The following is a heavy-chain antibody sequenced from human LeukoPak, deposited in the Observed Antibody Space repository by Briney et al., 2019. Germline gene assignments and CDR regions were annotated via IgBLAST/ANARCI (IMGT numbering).Heavy chain of an antibody. Sequence: ASVKVSCKASGYTFTSYAMHWVRQAPGQRLEWMGWINVGNGNTKYSRKFQGRVTITRDTSARIVYMEVSSLRSEDTAVYYCARGAIVVVVAATPLNWFDPWGQGTLVTVSS. CDR3: ARGAIVVVVAATPLNWFDP. CDR1: GYTFTSYA. CDR2: INVGNGNT. D-gene: IGHD2-15*01. J-gene: IGHJ5*02. V-gene: IGHV1-3*01.